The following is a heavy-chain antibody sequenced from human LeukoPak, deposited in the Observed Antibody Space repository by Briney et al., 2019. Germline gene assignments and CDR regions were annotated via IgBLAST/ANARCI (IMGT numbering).Heavy chain of an antibody. J-gene: IGHJ6*03. D-gene: IGHD6-13*01. V-gene: IGHV1-18*01. CDR3: ARDRHIAAAVYYYYMDV. Sequence: ASVKVSCKASGYTFTSYIISWVRQAPGQGLEWMGWINAYNGNTDYAQRVQGRVTMTTDTSTSTAYMELRSLRSDDTAVYYCARDRHIAAAVYYYYMDVWDKGTPVTVSS. CDR1: GYTFTSYI. CDR2: INAYNGNT.